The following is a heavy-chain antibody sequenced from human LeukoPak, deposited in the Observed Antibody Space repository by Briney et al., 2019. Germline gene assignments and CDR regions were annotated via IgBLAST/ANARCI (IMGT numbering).Heavy chain of an antibody. V-gene: IGHV3-21*01. D-gene: IGHD2-2*01. CDR3: FHRLPAAVYDAFDI. CDR1: GFTFSSYS. J-gene: IGHJ3*02. Sequence: GGSLGLSCAASGFTFSSYSMNWVRQAPGKGLEWVSSISSSSSYIYYADSVKGRFTISRDNAKNSLYLQMNSLRAEDTAVYYCFHRLPAAVYDAFDIWGQGTMVTVSS. CDR2: ISSSSSYI.